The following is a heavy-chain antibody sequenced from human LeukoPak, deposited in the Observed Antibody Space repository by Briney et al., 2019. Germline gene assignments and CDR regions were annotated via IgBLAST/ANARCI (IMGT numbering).Heavy chain of an antibody. CDR2: MNPNSGNT. CDR1: GYTFTSYY. J-gene: IGHJ4*02. CDR3: ARGARWSYGKPFDY. Sequence: ASVKVSCKASGYTFTSYYINWVRQATVQGLEWMGWMNPNSGNTGYAQKFQGRVTMTRNTSISTAYMELSSLRSEDTAVYYCARGARWSYGKPFDYWGQGTLVTVSS. V-gene: IGHV1-8*01. D-gene: IGHD5-18*01.